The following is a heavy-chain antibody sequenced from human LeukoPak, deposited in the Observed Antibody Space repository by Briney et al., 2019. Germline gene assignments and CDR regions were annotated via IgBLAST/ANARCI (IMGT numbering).Heavy chain of an antibody. CDR3: AREHDYGDYGTFDY. J-gene: IGHJ4*02. Sequence: GGSLRLSCAASGFTFGSYAMHWVRQAPGKGLEWVAVISYDGSNKYYADSVKGRFTISRDNSKNTLYLQMNSLRAEDTAVYYCAREHDYGDYGTFDYWGQGTLVTVSS. D-gene: IGHD4-17*01. V-gene: IGHV3-30*04. CDR2: ISYDGSNK. CDR1: GFTFGSYA.